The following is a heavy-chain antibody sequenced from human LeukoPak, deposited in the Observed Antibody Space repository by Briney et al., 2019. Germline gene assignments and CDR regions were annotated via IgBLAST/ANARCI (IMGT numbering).Heavy chain of an antibody. V-gene: IGHV3-74*01. D-gene: IGHD3-10*01. J-gene: IGHJ4*02. CDR1: GFTFSRYW. Sequence: GGSLRLSCAASGFTFSRYWMHWVRQGPGKGLVWVSRISSDGSSTSYADSVKGRFTISRDNAKNTVYLQMNSLSAEDTAVYYCAGGRYDSGNYYFDSWGQGTLVTVSS. CDR3: AGGRYDSGNYYFDS. CDR2: ISSDGSST.